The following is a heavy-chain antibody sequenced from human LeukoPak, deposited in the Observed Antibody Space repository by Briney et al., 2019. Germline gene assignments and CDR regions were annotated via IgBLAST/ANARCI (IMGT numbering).Heavy chain of an antibody. J-gene: IGHJ6*03. CDR2: IKQDGSEK. D-gene: IGHD2-2*01. V-gene: IGHV3-7*01. CDR3: AKAALVVPAAMILYYYYYMDV. Sequence: GGSLRLSCAASRFTFSSYWMSWVRQAPGKGLEWVANIKQDGSEKYYVDSVKGRFTISRDNSKNTLYLQMNSLRAEDTAVYYCAKAALVVPAAMILYYYYYMDVWGKGTTVTVSS. CDR1: RFTFSSYW.